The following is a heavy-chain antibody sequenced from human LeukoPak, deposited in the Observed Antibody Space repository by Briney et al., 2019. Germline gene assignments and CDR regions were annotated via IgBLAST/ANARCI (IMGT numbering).Heavy chain of an antibody. D-gene: IGHD2-2*01. V-gene: IGHV4-34*01. Sequence: PSETLSLTCAVYGGSFSGYYWSWIRQPPGKGLEWIGEINHSGSTNYNPSLKSRVTISVDTSKNQSSLKLSSVTAADTAVYYCAREANRDCSSTSCFFDYWGQGTLVTVSS. CDR3: AREANRDCSSTSCFFDY. CDR2: INHSGST. CDR1: GGSFSGYY. J-gene: IGHJ4*02.